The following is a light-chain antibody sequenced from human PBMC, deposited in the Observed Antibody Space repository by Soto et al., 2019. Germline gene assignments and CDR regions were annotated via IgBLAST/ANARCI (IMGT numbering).Light chain of an antibody. J-gene: IGLJ1*01. CDR1: SSDVGAYDS. CDR3: SSYTSTSTRV. CDR2: EVS. Sequence: QSALTQPASVSGSPGQSITISCTGTSSDVGAYDSVSWYQQHPGKAPKLIIYEVSDRPSGVSTRFSGSKSGSTASLTISGLQVDDEADYYCSSYTSTSTRVFGTGTKVTVL. V-gene: IGLV2-14*03.